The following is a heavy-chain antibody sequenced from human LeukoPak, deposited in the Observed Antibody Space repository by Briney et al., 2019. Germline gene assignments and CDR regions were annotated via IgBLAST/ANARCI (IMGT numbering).Heavy chain of an antibody. CDR3: ARFTYYDSSGYTYYFDY. Sequence: PSETLSLTCTVSGGSISSSSYYWGWIRQPRGKGLEWIGSIYYSGSTYYNPSLKSRVTISVDTSKNQFSLKLSSVTAADTAVYYCARFTYYDSSGYTYYFDYWGQGTLVTVSS. CDR1: GGSISSSSYY. J-gene: IGHJ4*02. D-gene: IGHD3-22*01. V-gene: IGHV4-39*01. CDR2: IYYSGST.